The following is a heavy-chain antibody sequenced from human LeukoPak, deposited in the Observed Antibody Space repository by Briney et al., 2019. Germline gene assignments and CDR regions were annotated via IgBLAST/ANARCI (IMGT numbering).Heavy chain of an antibody. J-gene: IGHJ4*02. D-gene: IGHD2-15*01. CDR3: ARAGYCSGGSCYGVDY. Sequence: GGSLRLSCAASGFTFSSYGMHWVRQAPGKGLEWVAVIWYDGSNKYYADSVKGRFAISRDNSKNTLYLQMNSLRAEDTAVYYCARAGYCSGGSCYGVDYWGQGTLVTVSS. V-gene: IGHV3-33*08. CDR1: GFTFSSYG. CDR2: IWYDGSNK.